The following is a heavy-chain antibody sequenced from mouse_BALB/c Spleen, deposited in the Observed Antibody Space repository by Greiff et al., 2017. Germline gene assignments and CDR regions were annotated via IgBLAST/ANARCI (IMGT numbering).Heavy chain of an antibody. CDR3: ALRPGAMDY. CDR1: GFSLTSYG. D-gene: IGHD2-12*01. J-gene: IGHJ4*01. CDR2: IWSGGST. V-gene: IGHV2-2*02. Sequence: VKLLESGPGLVQPSQSLSITCTVSGFSLTSYGVHWVRQSPGKGLEWLGVIWSGGSTDYNAAFISRLSISKDNSKSQVFFKMNSLQANDTAIYYCALRPGAMDYWGQGTSVTVSS.